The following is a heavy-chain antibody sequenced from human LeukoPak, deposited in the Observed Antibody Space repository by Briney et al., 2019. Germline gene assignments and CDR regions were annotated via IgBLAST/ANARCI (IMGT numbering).Heavy chain of an antibody. V-gene: IGHV1-2*02. D-gene: IGHD4-17*01. CDR1: GFTFTGYY. J-gene: IGHJ4*02. CDR3: ARDRRGAYGDYATSY. CDR2: INPNSGGT. Sequence: ASVTVSCKASGFTFTGYYMHWVRQAPGQGLEWMGWINPNSGGTNYAQKFQGRVTMTRDTSISTAYMELSRLTSDDTAVYYCARDRRGAYGDYATSYWGQGTLVTVSS.